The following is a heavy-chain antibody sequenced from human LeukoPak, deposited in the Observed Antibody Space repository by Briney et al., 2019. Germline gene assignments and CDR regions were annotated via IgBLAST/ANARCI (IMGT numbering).Heavy chain of an antibody. J-gene: IGHJ4*02. CDR1: GFTFNSYG. CDR3: AKPGYLGGALG. Sequence: GGSLRLSCAASGFTFNSYGMHWVRQAPGKGLEWVAIISYDGSKNYYADSVKGRFTISRDNSKNTLYLQMNSLRAEDTAVYYCAKPGYLGGALGWGQGTLVTVSS. CDR2: ISYDGSKN. D-gene: IGHD3-16*01. V-gene: IGHV3-30*18.